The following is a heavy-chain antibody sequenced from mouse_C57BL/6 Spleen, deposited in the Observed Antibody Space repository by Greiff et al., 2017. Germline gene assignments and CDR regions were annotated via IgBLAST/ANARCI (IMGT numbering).Heavy chain of an antibody. CDR1: GFTFTDYY. V-gene: IGHV7-3*01. CDR3: ARYGDYIGGYYDWYFDV. J-gene: IGHJ1*03. CDR2: IRNKANGYTT. Sequence: EVKLVESGGGLVQPGGSLSLSCAASGFTFTDYYMSWVRQPPGKALEWLGFIRNKANGYTTEYSASVKGRFTISRDNSQSILYLQMNALRAEDSATYYCARYGDYIGGYYDWYFDVWGTGTTVTVSS. D-gene: IGHD2-3*01.